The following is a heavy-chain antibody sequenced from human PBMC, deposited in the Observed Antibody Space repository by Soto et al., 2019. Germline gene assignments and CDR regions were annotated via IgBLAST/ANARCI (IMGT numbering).Heavy chain of an antibody. CDR3: ARVSTARHFDY. D-gene: IGHD5-18*01. CDR1: GRSISSVNYY. Sequence: SETLSLTCTVSGRSISSVNYYWSWVRQPPGKGLEWIGEIYHSGSTNYNPSLKSRVTISVDKSKNQFSLKLSSVTAADTAVYYCARVSTARHFDYWGQGTLVTVSS. CDR2: IYHSGST. J-gene: IGHJ4*02. V-gene: IGHV4-4*02.